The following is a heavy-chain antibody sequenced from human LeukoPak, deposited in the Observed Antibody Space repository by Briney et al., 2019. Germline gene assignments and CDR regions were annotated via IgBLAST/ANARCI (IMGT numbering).Heavy chain of an antibody. J-gene: IGHJ6*03. CDR3: ARTAKDIVIVPASYYMDV. CDR2: FSSSGTSI. D-gene: IGHD2-2*01. Sequence: PGGSLRLSCAASGFTFTNYGMNWVRQPPGKGREGVSSFSSSGTSIDYADSVTGRFTVSRESATNSLYLQMNSLRGEDTAVYYCARTAKDIVIVPASYYMDVWGKGTTVTVSS. V-gene: IGHV3-21*01. CDR1: GFTFTNYG.